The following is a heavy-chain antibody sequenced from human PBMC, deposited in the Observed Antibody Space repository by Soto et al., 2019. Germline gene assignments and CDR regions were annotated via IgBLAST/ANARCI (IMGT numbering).Heavy chain of an antibody. CDR3: ARNFRSGGINWYYFDN. J-gene: IGHJ4*02. CDR2: IIPIFDTA. D-gene: IGHD3-10*01. V-gene: IGHV1-69*13. Sequence: SVKVSCKASGGTLSNYAISWVRQAPVQGLEWMGGIIPIFDTANYAQKFQGRVTISADESTSTAYMELSSLTSDDTAVYYCARNFRSGGINWYYFDNWGQGTPVTVSS. CDR1: GGTLSNYA.